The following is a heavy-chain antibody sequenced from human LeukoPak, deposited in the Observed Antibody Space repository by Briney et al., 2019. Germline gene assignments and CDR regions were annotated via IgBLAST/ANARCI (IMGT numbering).Heavy chain of an antibody. D-gene: IGHD2-15*01. CDR1: GGSISSYY. CDR3: ATLMRMVVRGMDV. CDR2: IYYSGST. V-gene: IGHV4-59*12. J-gene: IGHJ6*02. Sequence: SSGTLSLTCTVSGGSISSYYWSWIRQPPGKGLEWIGYIYYSGSTNYNPSLKSRVTISVDTSKNQFSLKLSSVTAADTAVYYCATLMRMVVRGMDVWGQGTTVTVSS.